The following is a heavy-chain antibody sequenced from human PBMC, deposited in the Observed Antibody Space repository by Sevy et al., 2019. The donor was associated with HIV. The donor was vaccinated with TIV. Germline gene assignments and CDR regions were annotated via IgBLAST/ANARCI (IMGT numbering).Heavy chain of an antibody. Sequence: GGSLRLSCAASGFTFSSYSMNWVRQAPGKGLEWVSSISSSSSYIYYADSVNGRFTISRENAKNSLYLQMNSLRAEDTAVYYCARVSYCTNGVCFYGPFDYWGQGTLVTVSS. V-gene: IGHV3-21*01. CDR3: ARVSYCTNGVCFYGPFDY. CDR1: GFTFSSYS. J-gene: IGHJ4*02. D-gene: IGHD2-8*01. CDR2: ISSSSSYI.